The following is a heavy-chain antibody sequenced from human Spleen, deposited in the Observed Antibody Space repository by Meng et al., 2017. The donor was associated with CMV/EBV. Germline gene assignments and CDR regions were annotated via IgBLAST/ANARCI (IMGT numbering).Heavy chain of an antibody. D-gene: IGHD1/OR15-1a*01. CDR2: IYHSGST. J-gene: IGHJ4*02. Sequence: CAVSGGSISSSYWWIWVRQPPGKGLEWIGQIYHSGSTKYNPSLKSRVTISVDKSKNQFSLKLSSVTAADTAVYYCARDLHEQQGTDIWGQRTLVTVSS. V-gene: IGHV4-4*02. CDR3: ARDLHEQQGTDI. CDR1: GGSISSSYW.